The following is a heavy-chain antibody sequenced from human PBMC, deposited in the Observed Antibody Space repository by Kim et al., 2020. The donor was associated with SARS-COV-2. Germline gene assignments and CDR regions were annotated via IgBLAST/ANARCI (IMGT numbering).Heavy chain of an antibody. CDR2: IIPIFGSA. D-gene: IGHD5-18*01. Sequence: SVKVSCKASGGTFSSYTISWVRQAPGQGLEWLAGIIPIFGSANYAQKFQGRVTITADESTSTAYMELSSLRSEDTAIYYCGISKGHSYINWLDPWGQGTRVTVSS. CDR3: GISKGHSYINWLDP. CDR1: GGTFSSYT. J-gene: IGHJ5*02. V-gene: IGHV1-69*13.